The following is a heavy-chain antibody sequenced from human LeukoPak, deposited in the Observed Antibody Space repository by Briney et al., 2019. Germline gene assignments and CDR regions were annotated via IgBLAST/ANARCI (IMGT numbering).Heavy chain of an antibody. CDR1: GHSVSSSYW. CDR3: ARGSGWYFY. V-gene: IGHV4-28*03. J-gene: IGHJ4*02. CDR2: ISYSGST. Sequence: SDTLSLTCAVSGHSVSSSYWWGWIRQPPGKGLEWIGYISYSGSTNYNPSLKSRVTISVDTSKNQFSLKLRSVTAADTAVYYCARGSGWYFYWGQGTLVTVSS. D-gene: IGHD6-19*01.